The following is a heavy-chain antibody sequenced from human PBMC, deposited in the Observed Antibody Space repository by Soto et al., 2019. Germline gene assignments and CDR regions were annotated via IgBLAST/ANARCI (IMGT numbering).Heavy chain of an antibody. D-gene: IGHD3-22*01. CDR2: ISWDGGST. Sequence: EVQLVESGGVVVQPGGSLRLSCAASGFTFDDYTMHWVRQAPGKGLEWVSLISWDGGSTYYADSVKGRFTISRDNSKNHLYLQMNSLRTEDTALYYCAKGPAYYYDSSGYYFDYWGQGTLVTVSS. V-gene: IGHV3-43*01. CDR1: GFTFDDYT. J-gene: IGHJ4*02. CDR3: AKGPAYYYDSSGYYFDY.